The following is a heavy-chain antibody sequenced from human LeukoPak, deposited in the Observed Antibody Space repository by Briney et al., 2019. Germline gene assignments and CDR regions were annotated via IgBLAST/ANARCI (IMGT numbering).Heavy chain of an antibody. J-gene: IGHJ4*02. V-gene: IGHV3-23*01. CDR2: ISGSGDST. D-gene: IGHD6-13*01. CDR1: GFTFSSYA. CDR3: AAGYSSSPIDY. Sequence: GSLRLSCAASGFTFSSYAMSWVRQAPGKGLEWVSAISGSGDSTYYADSVKGRFTISGDNSKNTLYLQMNSLRAEDTAVYYCAAGYSSSPIDYWGQGTLVTVSS.